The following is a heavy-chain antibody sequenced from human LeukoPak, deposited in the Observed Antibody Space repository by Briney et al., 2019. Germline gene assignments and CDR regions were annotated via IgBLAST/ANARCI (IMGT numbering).Heavy chain of an antibody. CDR1: GFTFSNYG. V-gene: IGHV3-30*19. D-gene: IGHD3-3*01. CDR3: ARDFTPEWFDIH. J-gene: IGHJ4*02. Sequence: PGGSLRLSCITSGFTFSNYGFHWVRQAPGKGLEWVGVISYDGSDEYYTDSVKGRFTISRDNSKNTVYLQMNSLRADDTAVYYCARDFTPEWFDIHWGQGTLVTVSS. CDR2: ISYDGSDE.